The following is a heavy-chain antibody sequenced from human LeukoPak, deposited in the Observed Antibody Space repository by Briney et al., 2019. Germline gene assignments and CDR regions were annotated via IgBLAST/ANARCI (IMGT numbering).Heavy chain of an antibody. D-gene: IGHD3-22*01. V-gene: IGHV1-2*02. CDR3: ARETYYYDSSGYYESHFDY. J-gene: IGHJ4*02. CDR2: TNPNSGGT. CDR1: GYTFTDYY. Sequence: ASVKVSCKASGYTFTDYYIHWVRQAPGQGLEWMGWTNPNSGGTNYAQKFQGRVTMTRDTSISTAYMELSRLRSDDTAVYYCARETYYYDSSGYYESHFDYWGQGTLVTVSS.